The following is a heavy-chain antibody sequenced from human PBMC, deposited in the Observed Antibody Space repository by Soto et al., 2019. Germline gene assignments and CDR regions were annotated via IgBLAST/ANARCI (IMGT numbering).Heavy chain of an antibody. CDR2: INHSGST. CDR3: ARGSAAWNAQPIDY. CDR1: GGSFCGYY. Sequence: PSETLSLTCAVYGGSFCGYYWSWIRQPPGKGLEWIGEINHSGSTNYNPSLKSRVTISVDTSKNQFSLKLSSVTAADTAVYYCARGSAAWNAQPIDYWGQGTLVTVSS. D-gene: IGHD1-1*01. J-gene: IGHJ4*02. V-gene: IGHV4-34*01.